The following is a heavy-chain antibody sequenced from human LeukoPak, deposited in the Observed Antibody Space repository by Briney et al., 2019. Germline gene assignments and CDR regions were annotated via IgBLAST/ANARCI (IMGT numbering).Heavy chain of an antibody. J-gene: IGHJ6*03. CDR3: ATPPSPYSGYDRYYYYYYMDV. Sequence: GGSLRLSCAASGFTFSSYGMHWVRQAPGKGLEWVAYIQYDGSNEQYADSVKGRFSISRDSSKNILYLQMNSLRSEDTAVYYCATPPSPYSGYDRYYYYYYMDVWGKGTTVTVSS. CDR2: IQYDGSNE. CDR1: GFTFSSYG. V-gene: IGHV3-30*02. D-gene: IGHD5-12*01.